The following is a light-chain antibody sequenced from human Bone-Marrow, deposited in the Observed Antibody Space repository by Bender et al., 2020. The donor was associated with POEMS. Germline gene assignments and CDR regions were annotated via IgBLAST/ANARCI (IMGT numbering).Light chain of an antibody. V-gene: IGLV1-40*01. J-gene: IGLJ3*02. CDR3: QSYDNGLGSWV. Sequence: QSALTQPASVSGSPGQSITISCTGSSSNTGSGYDINWYQHLPGTAPKLLIYGYNNRPSGVPDRFSGSKSGTSASLAITGLLAEDEGAYYCQSYDNGLGSWVFGGGTKLTVL. CDR2: GYN. CDR1: SSNTGSGYD.